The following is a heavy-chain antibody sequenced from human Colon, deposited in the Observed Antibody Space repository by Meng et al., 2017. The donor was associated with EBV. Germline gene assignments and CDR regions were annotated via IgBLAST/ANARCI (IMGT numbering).Heavy chain of an antibody. CDR3: ARHTFSGNPGGIDS. V-gene: IGHV4-39*01. CDR1: GGPISRTGTC. CDR2: QVHADDT. D-gene: IGHD4-23*01. J-gene: IGHJ4*02. Sequence: QLAESRLGPVEPSGTLSPPLHVSGGPISRTGTCGGWIRPPPGKGLEGIGSQVHADDTYYNPSLMGRVTISVDTSKNQVSLKLTSVTAADKSIYYCARHTFSGNPGGIDSWGQGILVTGSS.